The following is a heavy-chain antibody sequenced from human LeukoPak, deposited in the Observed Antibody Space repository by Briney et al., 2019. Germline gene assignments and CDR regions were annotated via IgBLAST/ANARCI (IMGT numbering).Heavy chain of an antibody. CDR1: GGSISSYH. J-gene: IGHJ3*02. V-gene: IGHV4-59*01. CDR3: ARDSLYSYGLDAFDI. D-gene: IGHD5-18*01. CDR2: IYYSGST. Sequence: SETLSLTCTVSGGSISSYHWSWIRQPPGKGLEWIGYIYYSGSTNYNPSLKSRVTISVDTSKNQFSLKLSSVTAADTAVYYCARDSLYSYGLDAFDIWGQGTMVTVSS.